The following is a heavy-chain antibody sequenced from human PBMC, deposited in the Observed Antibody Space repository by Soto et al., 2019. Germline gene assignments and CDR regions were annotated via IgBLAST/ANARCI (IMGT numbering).Heavy chain of an antibody. CDR3: ARDPLTGEFDY. V-gene: IGHV3-30-3*01. D-gene: IGHD1-20*01. J-gene: IGHJ4*02. Sequence: GGSLRLSCAASGFTFSSYAMHRVRQAPGKGLEWVAVISYDGSNKYYADSVKGRFTISRDNSKNTLYLQMNSLRAEDTAVYYCARDPLTGEFDYWGQGTLVTVSS. CDR2: ISYDGSNK. CDR1: GFTFSSYA.